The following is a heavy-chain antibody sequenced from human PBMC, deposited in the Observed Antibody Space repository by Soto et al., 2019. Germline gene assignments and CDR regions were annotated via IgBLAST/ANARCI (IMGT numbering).Heavy chain of an antibody. CDR1: GFTFSNYA. Sequence: EVQLLESGGGLVQPGGSLRLSCAASGFTFSNYAMTWVRQAPGKGLDWVTSISDSAGSTEYADPVKGRFTVSRDNAKNILSLQINSRRADDTAVDYCAKERCGGGNCSQGWFDPWGQGTLVIVSS. V-gene: IGHV3-23*01. CDR3: AKERCGGGNCSQGWFDP. CDR2: ISDSAGST. D-gene: IGHD2-21*01. J-gene: IGHJ5*02.